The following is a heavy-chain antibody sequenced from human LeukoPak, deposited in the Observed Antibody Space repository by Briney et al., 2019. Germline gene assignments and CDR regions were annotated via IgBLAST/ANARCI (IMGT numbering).Heavy chain of an antibody. CDR1: GGSFSGYY. D-gene: IGHD6-6*01. CDR2: INHSGST. J-gene: IGHJ4*02. V-gene: IGHV4-34*01. Sequence: SETLSLTCAVYGGSFSGYYWSWIRQPPGKGLEWIGEINHSGSTNYNPSLKSRVTISVDTSKNQFSLKLSSVTAADTAVYYCARSRRVGSSIPGGYWGQGTLVTVSS. CDR3: ARSRRVGSSIPGGY.